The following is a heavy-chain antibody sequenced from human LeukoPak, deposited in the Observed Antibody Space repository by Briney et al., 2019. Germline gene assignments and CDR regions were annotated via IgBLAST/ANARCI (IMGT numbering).Heavy chain of an antibody. Sequence: GASVKVSCKASGYTFSSYAMNWVRQAPGQGLEWMGWINTSTGNPTYAQGFTGRFVFSLDTSVSTAYLQISSLKAEDTAVYYCARTVGVVVAATYWFDPWGQGTLVTVSS. J-gene: IGHJ5*02. D-gene: IGHD2-15*01. V-gene: IGHV7-4-1*02. CDR1: GYTFSSYA. CDR3: ARTVGVVVAATYWFDP. CDR2: INTSTGNP.